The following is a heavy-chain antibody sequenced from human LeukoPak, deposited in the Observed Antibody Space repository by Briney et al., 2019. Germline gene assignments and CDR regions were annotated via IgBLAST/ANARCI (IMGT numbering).Heavy chain of an antibody. J-gene: IGHJ6*02. V-gene: IGHV3-21*01. CDR1: GFTFSNYD. Sequence: PGGSLRLSCAASGFTFSNYDMNWVRQAPGKGLEWVSSISSGSSYIYYADSVKGRFTNSRDNAKNSLSLQMNSLRVEDTAVYYCARAGYYGMDVWGQGTTVAVSS. CDR2: ISSGSSYI. CDR3: ARAGYYGMDV.